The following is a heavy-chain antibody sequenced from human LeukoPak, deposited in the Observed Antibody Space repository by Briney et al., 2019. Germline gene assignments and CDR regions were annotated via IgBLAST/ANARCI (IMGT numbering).Heavy chain of an antibody. CDR3: GREGHCGSWDLDY. CDR2: ISTSGHSI. V-gene: IGHV3-21*01. Sequence: GGSLRLSCAASGFTFSTYSMNWVRQAPGKGLEWVSSISTSGHSIYYADSLKGRFTISRDNAKNSLYLQMNSLRAEDTAVYYCGREGHCGSWDLDYWGQGTLVTVSS. CDR1: GFTFSTYS. J-gene: IGHJ4*02. D-gene: IGHD6-13*01.